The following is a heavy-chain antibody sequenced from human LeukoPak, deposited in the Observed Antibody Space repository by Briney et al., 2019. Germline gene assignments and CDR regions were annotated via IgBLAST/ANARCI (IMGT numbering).Heavy chain of an antibody. J-gene: IGHJ5*02. CDR1: GYTFTGYY. V-gene: IGHV1-2*02. D-gene: IGHD2-2*01. Sequence: GASVKVSCKASGYTFTGYYMHWARQAPGQGLEWMGWINPNSGGTNYAQKFQGRVTMTRDTSISTAYMELSRLRSDDTAVYYCAKSEIVVVPAAEAGWFDPWGQGTLVTVSS. CDR2: INPNSGGT. CDR3: AKSEIVVVPAAEAGWFDP.